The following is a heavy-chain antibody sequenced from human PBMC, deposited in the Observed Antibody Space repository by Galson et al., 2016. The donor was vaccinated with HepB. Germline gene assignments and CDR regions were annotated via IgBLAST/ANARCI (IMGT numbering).Heavy chain of an antibody. J-gene: IGHJ4*02. CDR1: GFTFSNYS. V-gene: IGHV3-64D*06. CDR3: VKDSPWYSSSWQQI. CDR2: ISSNGGST. Sequence: SLRLSCAASGFTFSNYSMHWVRQAPGKGLEYVSTISSNGGSTFYADSVKGRFTISRDNSKNTLDLQMNNLRPEDTAIYYCVKDSPWYSSSWQQIWGQGTLVTVSS. D-gene: IGHD6-13*01.